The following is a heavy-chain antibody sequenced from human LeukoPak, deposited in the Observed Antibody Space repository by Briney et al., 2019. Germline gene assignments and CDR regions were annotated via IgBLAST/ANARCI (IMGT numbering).Heavy chain of an antibody. V-gene: IGHV4-39*07. Sequence: SETLSLTCTVSGGSISRSSYYWGWIRQPPGKGLEWIGSFYYSGSTYYNPSLKSRVTISIDTSKNQFSLNLTSVTAAHTAVYYCARGGLGGITAYSNYLFDYWGQGTLVTVSS. D-gene: IGHD4-11*01. CDR1: GGSISRSSYY. J-gene: IGHJ4*02. CDR2: FYYSGST. CDR3: ARGGLGGITAYSNYLFDY.